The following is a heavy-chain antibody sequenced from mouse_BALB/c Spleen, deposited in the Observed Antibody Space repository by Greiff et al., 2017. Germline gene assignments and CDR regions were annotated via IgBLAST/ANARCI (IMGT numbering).Heavy chain of an antibody. J-gene: IGHJ1*01. Sequence: QVQLQQSGAELAKPGASVKMSCKASGYTFTSYWMHWVKQRPGQGLEWIGYINPSTGYTEYNQKFKDKATLTADKSSSTAYMQLSSLTSEDSAVYYCASGLLRWYFDVWGAGTTVTVSA. CDR3: ASGLLRWYFDV. CDR2: INPSTGYT. V-gene: IGHV1-7*01. D-gene: IGHD1-1*01. CDR1: GYTFTSYW.